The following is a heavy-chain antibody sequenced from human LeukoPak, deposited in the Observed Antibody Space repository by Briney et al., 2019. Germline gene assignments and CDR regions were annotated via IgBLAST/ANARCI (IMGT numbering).Heavy chain of an antibody. CDR2: ISSSSSTI. Sequence: GGSLRLSCAASGFTFSSYSMNWVRQAPGKGLEWVSYISSSSSTIYYADSVKGRFTISRDNAKNSLYLRMNSLRAEDTAVYYCARPQNYDRSGFDYWGQGTLVTVSS. CDR1: GFTFSSYS. CDR3: ARPQNYDRSGFDY. J-gene: IGHJ4*02. D-gene: IGHD3-22*01. V-gene: IGHV3-48*01.